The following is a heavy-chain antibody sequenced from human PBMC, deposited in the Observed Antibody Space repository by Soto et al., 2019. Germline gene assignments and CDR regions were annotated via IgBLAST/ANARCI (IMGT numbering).Heavy chain of an antibody. CDR3: VKDMGQAAVGIRYPYGLDV. CDR1: GXTISSFC. D-gene: IGHD6-13*01. Sequence: GSLRFACSGSGXTISSFCMHWVRQAPGKGLEHVSTLSSNGIGTYYADSVKGRFTFSRDTSKNTLYLQMSSLRTEDTAVYYCVKDMGQAAVGIRYPYGLDVWGLGTTGTVS. V-gene: IGHV3-64D*06. CDR2: LSSNGIGT. J-gene: IGHJ6*02.